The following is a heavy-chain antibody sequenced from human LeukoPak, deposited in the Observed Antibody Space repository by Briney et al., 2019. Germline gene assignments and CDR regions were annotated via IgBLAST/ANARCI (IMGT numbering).Heavy chain of an antibody. CDR3: AKGGLLWFGELLLGY. V-gene: IGHV3-9*01. D-gene: IGHD3-10*01. J-gene: IGHJ4*02. CDR1: GFTFDDYA. Sequence: PGRSLRLSCAASGFTFDDYAMHWVRQAPGKGLEWVSGISWNSGSIGYADSVKGRFTISRDNAKNSLHLQMNSLRAEDTALYYCAKGGLLWFGELLLGYWGQGTLVTVSS. CDR2: ISWNSGSI.